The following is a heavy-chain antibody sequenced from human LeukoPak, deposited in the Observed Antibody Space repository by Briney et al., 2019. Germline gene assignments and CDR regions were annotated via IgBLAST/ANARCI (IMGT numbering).Heavy chain of an antibody. V-gene: IGHV3-15*01. Sequence: GGPLRLSCAASGFGFNNAWMSWVRQAPGKGLEWVGRIKSKGDGERADYAAPLKGRFTMQRDDAKVTVYLQINSLITEDTAMYYCTTDLGITMIRGVIVNWGQGTLVTVSS. D-gene: IGHD3-10*01. J-gene: IGHJ4*02. CDR2: IKSKGDGERA. CDR3: TTDLGITMIRGVIVN. CDR1: GFGFNNAW.